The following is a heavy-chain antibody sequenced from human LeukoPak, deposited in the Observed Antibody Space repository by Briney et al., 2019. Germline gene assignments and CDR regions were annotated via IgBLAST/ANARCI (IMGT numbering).Heavy chain of an antibody. V-gene: IGHV4-34*01. J-gene: IGHJ4*02. Sequence: SETLSLTCAVYGGSFSGYYWSWIRQPPGKGLEWIGEINHSGSTNYNPSLKSRATISVDTSKSQSSLKLTSVTAADTAVYYCARGVAGSGSTPKYWGQGTLVTVSS. D-gene: IGHD1-26*01. CDR1: GGSFSGYY. CDR2: INHSGST. CDR3: ARGVAGSGSTPKY.